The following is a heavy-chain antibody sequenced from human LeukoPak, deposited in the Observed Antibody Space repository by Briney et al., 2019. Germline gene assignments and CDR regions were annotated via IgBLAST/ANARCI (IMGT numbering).Heavy chain of an antibody. Sequence: PSETLSLTCTVSGCSISSYYWSWIRQPARKGLQWIVRIYTSGSTNYNHSLKNRLTMSVDTSTNEFSLKLSSVTAADTAVYYCARDRGARGGSYGTWFDPWGQGTLVTVSS. V-gene: IGHV4-4*07. J-gene: IGHJ5*02. CDR1: GCSISSYY. CDR3: ARDRGARGGSYGTWFDP. D-gene: IGHD1-26*01. CDR2: IYTSGST.